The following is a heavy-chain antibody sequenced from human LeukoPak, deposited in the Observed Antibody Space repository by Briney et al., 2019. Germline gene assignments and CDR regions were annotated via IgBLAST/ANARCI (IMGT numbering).Heavy chain of an antibody. Sequence: GGSLRLSCAASGFTFSSYAMSWGRQAPGRGLEWVSAIGGGGDSTDYAASVKGRFTISRDNSNNAIYLQMNSLRADDTAVYYCAKDDYGGNPGAFDIWGQGTMVTVSS. CDR2: IGGGGDST. V-gene: IGHV3-23*01. J-gene: IGHJ3*02. D-gene: IGHD4-23*01. CDR3: AKDDYGGNPGAFDI. CDR1: GFTFSSYA.